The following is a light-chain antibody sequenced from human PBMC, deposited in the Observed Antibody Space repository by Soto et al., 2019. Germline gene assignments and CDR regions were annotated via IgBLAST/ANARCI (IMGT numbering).Light chain of an antibody. V-gene: IGKV1-5*01. CDR1: QSISSW. CDR3: LQYNTYSQT. Sequence: DIQMTQSPSTLSASVGDRVTITCRASQSISSWLAWYQQKPGRAPKLLIFDASSLESGAPSRFSGSGSGTEFTLTISSLQHDDFATYYCLQYNTYSQTFGQGNKVDIK. J-gene: IGKJ1*01. CDR2: DAS.